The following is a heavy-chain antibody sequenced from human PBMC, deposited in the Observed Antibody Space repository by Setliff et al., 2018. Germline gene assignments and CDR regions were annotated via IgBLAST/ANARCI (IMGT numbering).Heavy chain of an antibody. CDR2: IYSGGRTT. CDR3: AKRRSSSWFGGMDY. D-gene: IGHD6-13*01. J-gene: IGHJ4*02. CDR1: GFALHSYA. Sequence: LRLSCAASGFALHSYAMIWVRQAPGKGLEWVSVIYSGGRTTYYADSVVGRFTISRDSSKNTLYLQMNSLRVEDTAVYYCAKRRSSSWFGGMDYWGQGTLVTVSS. V-gene: IGHV3-23*03.